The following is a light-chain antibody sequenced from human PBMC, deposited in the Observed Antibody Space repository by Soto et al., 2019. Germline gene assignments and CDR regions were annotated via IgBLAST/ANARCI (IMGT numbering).Light chain of an antibody. CDR1: GSDAGGYKY. V-gene: IGLV2-8*01. CDR2: AVS. CDR3: SSYAGSNNYV. J-gene: IGLJ1*01. Sequence: QSVLTQPPSASGSPGQSVTISCTGTGSDAGGYKYVSWYQQYPGKAPKLMIYAVSERPSGVPDRFSGSKSGNTASLTVSGLQAEDEADYYCSSYAGSNNYVFGTGTKVTVL.